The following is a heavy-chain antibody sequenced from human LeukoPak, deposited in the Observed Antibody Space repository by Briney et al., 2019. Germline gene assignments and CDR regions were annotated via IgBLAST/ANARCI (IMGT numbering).Heavy chain of an antibody. CDR1: GFTVSSNY. CDR3: AKGTQGSCSGVTCYDFDN. Sequence: PGGSLRLSCAASGFTVSSNYMSWVRQAPGKGLEWVSVIYSGGSTYYADSVRGRITISRDNSRNTVYLQMNSLRAEDTALYYCAKGTQGSCSGVTCYDFDNWGQGTLVTVSP. CDR2: IYSGGST. J-gene: IGHJ4*02. V-gene: IGHV3-53*01. D-gene: IGHD2-8*02.